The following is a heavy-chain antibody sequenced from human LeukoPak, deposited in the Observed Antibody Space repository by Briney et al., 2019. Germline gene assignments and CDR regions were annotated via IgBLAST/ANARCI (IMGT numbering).Heavy chain of an antibody. CDR3: AKGGYCSGGSCYSELDY. CDR1: GFTVSNNY. CDR2: MYSGGST. V-gene: IGHV3-53*01. D-gene: IGHD2-15*01. J-gene: IGHJ4*02. Sequence: PGGSLRLSCAVSGFTVSNNYMSWVRQAPGKGLEWVSVMYSGGSTYYADSVKGRFTISRDNSKNTLYLQMNSLRAEDTAVYYCAKGGYCSGGSCYSELDYWGQGTLVTVSS.